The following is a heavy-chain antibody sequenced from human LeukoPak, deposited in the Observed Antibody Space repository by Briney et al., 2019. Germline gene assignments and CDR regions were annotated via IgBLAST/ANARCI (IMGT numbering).Heavy chain of an antibody. V-gene: IGHV1-46*01. CDR2: INPSGGST. D-gene: IGHD2-2*03. J-gene: IGHJ5*02. CDR3: ARGGPLDIVVVPATKYNWFDP. Sequence: GASVKVSCKASGYTFTSYYMHWVRQAPGQGLEWMGIINPSGGSTSYAQKFQGRVTMTTDTSTTTVYMELSSLRSEDTAVYYCARGGPLDIVVVPATKYNWFDPWGQGTLVTVSS. CDR1: GYTFTSYY.